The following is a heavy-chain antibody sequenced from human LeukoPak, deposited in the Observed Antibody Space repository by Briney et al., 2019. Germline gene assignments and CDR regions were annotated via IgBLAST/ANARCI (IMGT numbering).Heavy chain of an antibody. D-gene: IGHD2-2*01. CDR2: ISGSGGST. CDR1: GFTFSSYA. CDR3: ARGACSSTSCVPDY. J-gene: IGHJ4*02. V-gene: IGHV3-23*01. Sequence: GGSLRLSCAASGFTFSSYAMSWVRQAPGKGLAWVSAISGSGGSTYYADSVKGRFTIPRGNAKNSLYLQMNSLRAEDTAVYYCARGACSSTSCVPDYWGQGTLVTVSS.